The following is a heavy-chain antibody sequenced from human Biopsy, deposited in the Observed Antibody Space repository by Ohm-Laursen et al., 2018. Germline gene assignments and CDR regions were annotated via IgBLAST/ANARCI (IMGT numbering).Heavy chain of an antibody. V-gene: IGHV4-59*12. D-gene: IGHD1-26*01. Sequence: SDTLSLTCTVVSGGSPFTDSITRYYWNWIRQSPGKGLEWIGVVYYTGTTTYNPSFKSLVTLSMDTSNNQVSLRLLSVTAADTAVYFCARDLHGRGPNWGASTGVFDLWGRGTAVTVSS. CDR2: VYYTGTT. CDR1: GGSPFTDSITRYY. J-gene: IGHJ3*01. CDR3: ARDLHGRGPNWGASTGVFDL.